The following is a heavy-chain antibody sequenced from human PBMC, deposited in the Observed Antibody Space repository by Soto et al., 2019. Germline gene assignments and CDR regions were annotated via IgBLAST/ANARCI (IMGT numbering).Heavy chain of an antibody. Sequence: SETLSLTCTVSSDSISSYYWSWIRQPPGKGLEWIGEIYHSGSTNYNPSLKSRVTISVDTSKNQFSLKLSSVTAADTAVYYCARASGEAAAGTGPFDYWGQGTLVTVSS. CDR1: SDSISSYY. CDR2: IYHSGST. CDR3: ARASGEAAAGTGPFDY. J-gene: IGHJ4*02. D-gene: IGHD6-13*01. V-gene: IGHV4-59*12.